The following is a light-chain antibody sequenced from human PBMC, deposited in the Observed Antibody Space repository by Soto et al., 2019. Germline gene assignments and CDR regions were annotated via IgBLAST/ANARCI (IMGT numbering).Light chain of an antibody. CDR2: KAS. Sequence: DIQMTQSPSTLSGSVGDKVTITCRASQTISSWLAWYQQKPGKAPKLLIYKASTLKSGVPSRFSGSGSGTEFTLTISSLRPDELATYYCQQYKNGWTFGQGTKVDIK. CDR3: QQYKNGWT. CDR1: QTISSW. V-gene: IGKV1-5*03. J-gene: IGKJ1*01.